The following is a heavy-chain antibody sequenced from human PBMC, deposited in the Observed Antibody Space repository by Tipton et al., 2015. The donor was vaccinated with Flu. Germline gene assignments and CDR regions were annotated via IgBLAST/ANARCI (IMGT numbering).Heavy chain of an antibody. V-gene: IGHV3-53*01. CDR3: ARGQGANP. Sequence: SLRLSCAASGFTVSSNYMNWVRQAPGKGLEWVSVIYSDGSTYYIDSVKGRFTISRDNSKNMLSLEMNSLRAEDTAVYYCARGQGANPWGQGTLVTVSS. J-gene: IGHJ5*02. CDR1: GFTVSSNY. CDR2: IYSDGST.